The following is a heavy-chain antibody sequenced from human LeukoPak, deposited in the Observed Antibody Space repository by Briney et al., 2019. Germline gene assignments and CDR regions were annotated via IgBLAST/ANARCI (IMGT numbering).Heavy chain of an antibody. D-gene: IGHD6-19*01. CDR1: GDSVSSNNGA. V-gene: IGHV6-1*01. Sequence: SQTLSLTCAISGDSVSSNNGAWNWIRQSPSRGLEWLGRTYYRSKWYDDYAESMKGRITISPETSKNQFSLHVYAVTPEDTAVYYCARDVGTSGWHTFDYWGQGTLVTVSS. CDR2: TYYRSKWYD. CDR3: ARDVGTSGWHTFDY. J-gene: IGHJ4*02.